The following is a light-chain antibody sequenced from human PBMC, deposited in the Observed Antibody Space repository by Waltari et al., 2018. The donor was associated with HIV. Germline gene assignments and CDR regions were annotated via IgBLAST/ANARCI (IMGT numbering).Light chain of an antibody. Sequence: QAVVTQEPSLTVSPGGTVTLTCGSSTGPVTSGHHPYWFQQKSGQAPRTLIYDTFNKHSWTPARFSGSLLGGKAALTLSGAQPDDEAAYFCLLSFAGARPVVFGGGTNLTVL. CDR1: TGPVTSGHH. CDR3: LLSFAGARPVV. J-gene: IGLJ2*01. CDR2: DTF. V-gene: IGLV7-46*01.